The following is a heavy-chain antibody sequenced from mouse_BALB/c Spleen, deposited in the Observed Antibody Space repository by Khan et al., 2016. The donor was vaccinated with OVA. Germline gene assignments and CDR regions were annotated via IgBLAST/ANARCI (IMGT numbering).Heavy chain of an antibody. V-gene: IGHV1-4*01. Sequence: QVQLQQSGADLVRPGASVTMSCKASGYTFTSYTMHWVKQRPGQGLEWIGYINPSTDNTNYNQKLKDQATMTADKSSSTAYMQLSSLTSEDSAVYDCARSGAYYSSRGWFAFWGQGTLVTVSA. J-gene: IGHJ3*01. CDR2: INPSTDNT. CDR3: ARSGAYYSSRGWFAF. D-gene: IGHD1-1*01. CDR1: GYTFTSYT.